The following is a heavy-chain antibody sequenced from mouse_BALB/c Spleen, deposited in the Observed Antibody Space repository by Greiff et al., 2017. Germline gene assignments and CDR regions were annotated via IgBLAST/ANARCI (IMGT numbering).Heavy chain of an antibody. CDR2: IWAGGST. J-gene: IGHJ1*01. D-gene: IGHD2-14*01. V-gene: IGHV2-9*02. CDR3: AREYYRYDAWYFDV. CDR1: GFSLTSYG. Sequence: VKLVESGPGLVAPSQSLSITCTVSGFSLTSYGVHWVRQPPGKGLEWLGVIWAGGSTNYNSALMSRLSISKDNSKSQVFLKMNSLQTDDTAMYYCAREYYRYDAWYFDVWGAGTTVTVSS.